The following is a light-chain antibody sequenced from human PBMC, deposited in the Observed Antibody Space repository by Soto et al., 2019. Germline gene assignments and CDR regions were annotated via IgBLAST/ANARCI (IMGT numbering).Light chain of an antibody. V-gene: IGLV1-44*01. CDR1: SSNIGRDT. Sequence: QAVVTQPPSASGTPGQRVIISCSGSSSNIGRDTVNWYRQFPGTAPELLIYTNNQRPSGVPDRFSGSKSGTSASLAISGLQSEDEADYYCAVWDDSLNGLWVFGGGTKLTVL. CDR2: TNN. J-gene: IGLJ3*02. CDR3: AVWDDSLNGLWV.